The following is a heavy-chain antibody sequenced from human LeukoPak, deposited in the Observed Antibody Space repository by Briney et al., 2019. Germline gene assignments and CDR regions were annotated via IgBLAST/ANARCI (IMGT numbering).Heavy chain of an antibody. J-gene: IGHJ6*03. V-gene: IGHV3-30*02. CDR3: AKVGLSTVTKGGHYYYYYYMDV. D-gene: IGHD4-17*01. CDR2: IRHDGSNK. CDR1: GFTFSSYG. Sequence: GGSLRLSCAASGFTFSSYGMHWVRQAPGKGLEWVAFIRHDGSNKYYADSVKGRFTISRDNSKNTLYLQMNSLRAEDTAVYYCAKVGLSTVTKGGHYYYYYYMDVWGKGTTVTVSS.